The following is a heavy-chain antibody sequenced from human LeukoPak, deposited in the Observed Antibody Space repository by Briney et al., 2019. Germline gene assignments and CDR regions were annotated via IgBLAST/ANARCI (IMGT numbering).Heavy chain of an antibody. V-gene: IGHV3-7*03. D-gene: IGHD3-16*02. CDR1: AFIFSGHW. Sequence: QTGGSLRLSCEGSAFIFSGHWMNWVRQTPGKGLEWVASIKEDGSERQYVDSVKGRFSISRDNTKGSLFLQLNSLRAEDTAVYYCARGAIDRAFDIWGQGTMVTVSS. CDR2: IKEDGSER. CDR3: ARGAIDRAFDI. J-gene: IGHJ3*02.